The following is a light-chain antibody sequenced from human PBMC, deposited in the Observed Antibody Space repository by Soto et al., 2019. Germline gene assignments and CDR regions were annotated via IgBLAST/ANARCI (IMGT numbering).Light chain of an antibody. Sequence: QSALTQPRSVSGSPGQSVTISFTGTSSDVGGYNYVSWYQQHPGKAPKLMIYDVSKRPSGVPDRFSGSKSGNTASLTISGLRAEDEADYYCCSYAGSYTLYVFGTGTKVTVL. J-gene: IGLJ1*01. CDR1: SSDVGGYNY. CDR3: CSYAGSYTLYV. CDR2: DVS. V-gene: IGLV2-11*01.